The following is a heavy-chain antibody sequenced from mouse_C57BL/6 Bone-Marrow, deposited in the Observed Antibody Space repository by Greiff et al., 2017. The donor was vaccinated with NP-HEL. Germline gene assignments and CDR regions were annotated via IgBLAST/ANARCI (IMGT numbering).Heavy chain of an antibody. CDR1: GFTFTDYY. V-gene: IGHV7-3*01. Sequence: EVKVVESGGGLVQPGGSLSLSCAASGFTFTDYYMSWVRQPPGKALEWLGFIRNKANCYTTEYSASVKGRFTISRDNSQSILYLQMNALRAEDSATYYCARYAYAMDYWGQGTSVTVSS. CDR2: IRNKANCYTT. J-gene: IGHJ4*01. CDR3: ARYAYAMDY.